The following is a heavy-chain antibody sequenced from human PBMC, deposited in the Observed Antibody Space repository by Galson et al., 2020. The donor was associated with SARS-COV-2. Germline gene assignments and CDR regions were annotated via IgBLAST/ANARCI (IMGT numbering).Heavy chain of an antibody. Sequence: ASVKVSCKASGYTFTSYYMHWVRQAPGQGLEWMGIINPSGGSTSYAQKFQGRVTMTRDTSTSTVYMELSSLRSEDTAVYYCARDILNYYESSGSFYYYYGMDVWGQGTTVTVSS. D-gene: IGHD3-22*01. J-gene: IGHJ6*02. CDR3: ARDILNYYESSGSFYYYYGMDV. V-gene: IGHV1-46*01. CDR1: GYTFTSYY. CDR2: INPSGGST.